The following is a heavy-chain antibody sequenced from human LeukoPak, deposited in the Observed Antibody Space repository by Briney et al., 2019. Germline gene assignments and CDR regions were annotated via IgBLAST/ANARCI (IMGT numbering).Heavy chain of an antibody. CDR2: IYYSGST. D-gene: IGHD1-26*01. J-gene: IGHJ4*02. Sequence: SETLSLTCTVSGGSISSYYWSWIRQPPGKGLEWIGYIYYSGSTNYNPSLKSRVTMSVDTSKNQFSLKLSSVTAADTAVYYCARASRSGWVDYWGQGTLVTVSS. CDR1: GGSISSYY. CDR3: ARASRSGWVDY. V-gene: IGHV4-59*12.